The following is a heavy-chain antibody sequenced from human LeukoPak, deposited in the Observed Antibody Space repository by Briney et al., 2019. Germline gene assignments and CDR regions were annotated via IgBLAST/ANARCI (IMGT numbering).Heavy chain of an antibody. Sequence: GRSLRLSCAASGFTFNSYGMHWVRQAPGKGLEWVAVIWYDGSNKYYADSVKGRFTISRDNAKNTLFLQMGSLRAEDTAVYYCARHGGTWLFDYWGQGTLVTVSS. J-gene: IGHJ4*02. CDR2: IWYDGSNK. CDR3: ARHGGTWLFDY. CDR1: GFTFNSYG. V-gene: IGHV3-33*01. D-gene: IGHD1/OR15-1a*01.